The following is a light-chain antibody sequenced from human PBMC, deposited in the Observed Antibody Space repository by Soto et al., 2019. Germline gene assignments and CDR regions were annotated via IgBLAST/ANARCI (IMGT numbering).Light chain of an antibody. J-gene: IGKJ1*01. CDR1: QSISSW. V-gene: IGKV1-5*03. CDR3: QEFHSFSPT. CDR2: KAS. Sequence: DIQMTQSPSTLSASVGDRVTSTCRASQSISSWLAWYQHKPGKAPKLLIYKASSLESGVPSRFSGNGSGREFPLTISSLQPDDFATYYCQEFHSFSPTCGQGTKVEIK.